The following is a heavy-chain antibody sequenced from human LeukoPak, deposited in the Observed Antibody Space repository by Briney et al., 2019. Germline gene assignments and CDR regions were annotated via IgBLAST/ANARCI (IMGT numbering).Heavy chain of an antibody. D-gene: IGHD2-21*02. CDR1: GFSFGGYA. Sequence: GRSLRLSCAASGFSFGGYALHWVRHAPGKGLEWVASISWNSGDIVHADSVKGRFTISRDNAKNSLYLQMDSLRTEDTALYYCVKSGGYATAIRYFDLWGRGTLVTVSS. J-gene: IGHJ2*01. V-gene: IGHV3-9*01. CDR2: ISWNSGDI. CDR3: VKSGGYATAIRYFDL.